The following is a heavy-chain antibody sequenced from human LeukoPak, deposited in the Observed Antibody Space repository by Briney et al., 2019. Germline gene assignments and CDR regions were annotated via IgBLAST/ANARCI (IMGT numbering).Heavy chain of an antibody. J-gene: IGHJ4*02. CDR3: ARVAVAQYYFDY. D-gene: IGHD4-23*01. CDR1: GYTFTNYG. Sequence: ASVKVSCKACGYTFTNYGINWLRQAPGQGLEWMGWISAYNGNTNYAQKFQGRVTMTTDTSTSTAYVELRSLTSDDAAVYYCARVAVAQYYFDYWGQGTLVTVSS. V-gene: IGHV1-18*01. CDR2: ISAYNGNT.